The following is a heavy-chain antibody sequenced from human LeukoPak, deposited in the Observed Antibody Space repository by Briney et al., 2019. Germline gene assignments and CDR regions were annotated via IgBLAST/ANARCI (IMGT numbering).Heavy chain of an antibody. CDR1: GGSISSYY. CDR2: IYTSGST. V-gene: IGHV4-4*07. J-gene: IGHJ4*02. CDR3: ARSILEVRGVKSKQYYFDY. Sequence: SETLSLTCTVSGGSISSYYWSWIRQPAGKGLEWIGRIYTSGSTNYNPSLKSRVTMTVDTSKNQFSLKLSSVTAADTAVYYCARSILEVRGVKSKQYYFDYWGQGTLVTVSS. D-gene: IGHD3-10*01.